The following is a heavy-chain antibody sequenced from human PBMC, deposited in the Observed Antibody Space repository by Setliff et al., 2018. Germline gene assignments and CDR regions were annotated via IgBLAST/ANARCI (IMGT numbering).Heavy chain of an antibody. J-gene: IGHJ4*02. V-gene: IGHV1-24*01. CDR3: ATEIYYDFWSGSAVDY. CDR1: GYTLTELS. CDR2: FDPEDGET. Sequence: ASVKVSCKVSGYTLTELSMHWVRQAPGKGLEWMGGFDPEDGETIYAQKFQGRVTMTEDTSTDTAYMELSSLRSEDTAVYYCATEIYYDFWSGSAVDYWGQGTLVTVSS. D-gene: IGHD3-3*01.